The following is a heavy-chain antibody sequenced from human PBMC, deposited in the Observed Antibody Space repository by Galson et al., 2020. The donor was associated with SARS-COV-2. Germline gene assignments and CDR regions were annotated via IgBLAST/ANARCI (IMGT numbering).Heavy chain of an antibody. V-gene: IGHV4-59*08. Sequence: SETLSLTCTVSGGSISSYYWSWIRQPPGKGLEWIGYMYYSGTTNYNPSLKSRVTISVDTSKNQFSLKLNSVTAADTAVYYCARPRLTRYGDYGWGAFDIWGQGTMVTVSS. CDR3: ARPRLTRYGDYGWGAFDI. CDR2: MYYSGTT. J-gene: IGHJ3*02. D-gene: IGHD4-17*01. CDR1: GGSISSYY.